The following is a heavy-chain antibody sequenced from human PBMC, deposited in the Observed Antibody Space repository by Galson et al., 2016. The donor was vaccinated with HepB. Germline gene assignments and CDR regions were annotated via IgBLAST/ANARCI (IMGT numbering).Heavy chain of an antibody. CDR2: INPTDVTT. CDR3: ARGADSGYDLGDY. CDR1: GYTFSDYY. V-gene: IGHV1-46*01. J-gene: IGHJ4*02. Sequence: SVKVSCKASGYTFSDYYMHWVRQAPGQGLEWMGIINPTDVTTTYAQKLQGRVTMTRDTSTSTVYMELSSLRSADTAVYYCARGADSGYDLGDYWGQGTLVTVSS. D-gene: IGHD5-12*01.